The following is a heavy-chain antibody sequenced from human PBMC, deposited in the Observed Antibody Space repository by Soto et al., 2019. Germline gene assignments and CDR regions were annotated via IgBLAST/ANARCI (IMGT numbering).Heavy chain of an antibody. D-gene: IGHD6-13*01. CDR3: ARASIHGSSWYFWFDP. V-gene: IGHV1-69*13. J-gene: IGHJ5*02. CDR2: IIPLFGTT. Sequence: GASVKVSCKSSGGTFSRHAINWVRQAPGQGLEWMGGIIPLFGTTNYAQKFKGRLTITADESTNTTYMELSSLKSEDAAVYYCARASIHGSSWYFWFDPWGQGTLVTVS. CDR1: GGTFSRHA.